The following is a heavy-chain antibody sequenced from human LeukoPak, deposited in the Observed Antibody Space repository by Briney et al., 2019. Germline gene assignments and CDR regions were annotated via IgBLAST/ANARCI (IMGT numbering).Heavy chain of an antibody. J-gene: IGHJ6*02. CDR3: ARGQPPSYYDMDV. Sequence: PGGSLRLSCEAAGFTFSNYGMHWVRQAPGKGLEWVAVIWSDGSNKYYADSVKGRFTISRDNSKNTLYLQMNSLRAEDTAVYYCARGQPPSYYDMDVWGQGTTVTVSS. CDR1: GFTFSNYG. CDR2: IWSDGSNK. D-gene: IGHD6-13*01. V-gene: IGHV3-33*01.